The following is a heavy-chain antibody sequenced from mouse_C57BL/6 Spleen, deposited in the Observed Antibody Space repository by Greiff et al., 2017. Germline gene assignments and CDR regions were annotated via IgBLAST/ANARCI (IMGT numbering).Heavy chain of an antibody. V-gene: IGHV1-64*01. CDR1: GYTFTSYW. CDR2: IHPNSGST. J-gene: IGHJ1*03. D-gene: IGHD1-1*02. Sequence: QVQLQQPGAELVKPGASVKLSCKASGYTFTSYWMHWVKQRPGQGLEWIGMIHPNSGSTNYNEKFKSKATLTVDQSSSTAYMQRSSLTSEDSAVYCGGRQGEYGIEWYFDVWGTGTTVTVAS. CDR3: GRQGEYGIEWYFDV.